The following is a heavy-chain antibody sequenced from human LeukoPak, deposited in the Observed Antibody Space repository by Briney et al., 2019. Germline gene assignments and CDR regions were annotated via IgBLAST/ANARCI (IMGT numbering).Heavy chain of an antibody. CDR2: ISYDGSNK. J-gene: IGHJ6*02. Sequence: GGSLRLSCAASGFTFSSYGMHWVRQAPGKGLEWVAVISYDGSNKYYADSVKGRFTISRDNSKNTLYLQMNSLRAEDTAVYYCAKDRHNKYQLPRYYYYYGMDVWGQWTTVTVSS. CDR1: GFTFSSYG. CDR3: AKDRHNKYQLPRYYYYYGMDV. D-gene: IGHD2-2*01. V-gene: IGHV3-30*18.